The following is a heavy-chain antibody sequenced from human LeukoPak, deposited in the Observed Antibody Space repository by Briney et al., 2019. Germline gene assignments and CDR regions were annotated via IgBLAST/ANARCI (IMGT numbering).Heavy chain of an antibody. CDR1: GFTFSSYG. CDR2: ISGDGKDR. V-gene: IGHV3-23*01. Sequence: GGSLRLSCAASGFTFSSYGMSWVRQAPGKGLQWVSAISGDGKDRDYPDSVKGRFTISRDNSKNTLYLQMGSLRAEDTAVYYCAKDLGYDYVWGEGNLYDSWGQGTLVTVSS. D-gene: IGHD3-16*01. CDR3: AKDLGYDYVWGEGNLYDS. J-gene: IGHJ4*02.